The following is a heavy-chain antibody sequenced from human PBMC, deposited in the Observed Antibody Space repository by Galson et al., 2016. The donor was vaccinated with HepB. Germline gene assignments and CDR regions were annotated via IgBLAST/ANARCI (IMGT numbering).Heavy chain of an antibody. D-gene: IGHD1-1*01. CDR1: GFTFSNHD. V-gene: IGHV3-23*01. CDR2: ISGSGAST. Sequence: SLRLSCAASGFTFSNHDMSWVRQAPGRGLEWVSGISGSGASTTYADSVKGRFTISRDNSKNALHLQMNSLRAEDTAVYYCAKGARTGATNSYYSGMDVWGQGTTVTVSS. CDR3: AKGARTGATNSYYSGMDV. J-gene: IGHJ6*02.